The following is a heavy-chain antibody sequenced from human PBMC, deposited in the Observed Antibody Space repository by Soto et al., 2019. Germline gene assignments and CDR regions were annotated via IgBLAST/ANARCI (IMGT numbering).Heavy chain of an antibody. V-gene: IGHV4-4*07. Sequence: SETLSLTCTVSGGSISNYFCNWMRQPAGKGLELIGRIDNSGSTNYNPSLKSRITMSADTSRNQFSLKLNSVTAADTAVYYCARGGQDFWSGPFDYWGQGALVTVSS. CDR2: IDNSGST. D-gene: IGHD3-3*01. CDR3: ARGGQDFWSGPFDY. CDR1: GGSISNYF. J-gene: IGHJ4*02.